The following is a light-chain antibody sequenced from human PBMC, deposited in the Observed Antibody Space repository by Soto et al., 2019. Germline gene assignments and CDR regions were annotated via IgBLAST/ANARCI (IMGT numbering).Light chain of an antibody. CDR2: DAS. CDR3: QQYNIWPYT. CDR1: QSVSNN. J-gene: IGKJ2*01. Sequence: EIVMTQSPATLSVSPGERVTLSCRASQSVSNNLAWYQQKPGQAPRLLIYDASTRATGVPARLSGSGSGTELTLTITSLQSEDSAVFYCQQYNIWPYTFGQGTKLEIK. V-gene: IGKV3-15*01.